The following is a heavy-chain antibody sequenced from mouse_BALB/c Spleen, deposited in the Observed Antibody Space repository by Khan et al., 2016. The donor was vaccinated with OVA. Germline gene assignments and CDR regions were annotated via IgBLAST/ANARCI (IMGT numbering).Heavy chain of an antibody. CDR2: IIPSNDYT. J-gene: IGHJ3*01. D-gene: IGHD2-14*01. CDR1: GYTFTTYT. Sequence: QVQLQQSGAELARPGASVKMSCKASGYTFTTYTIHWVKQRPGQGLEWIGYIIPSNDYTNYNQKFKDRATLTADKSSSTAYMQLSSLTSEDSAVYYCVREGAYYRSDGWFAYWGQGTLATVSA. CDR3: VREGAYYRSDGWFAY. V-gene: IGHV1-4*01.